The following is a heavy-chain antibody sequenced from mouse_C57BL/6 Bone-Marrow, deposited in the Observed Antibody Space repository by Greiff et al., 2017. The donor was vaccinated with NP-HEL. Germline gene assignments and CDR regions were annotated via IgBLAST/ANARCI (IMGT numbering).Heavy chain of an antibody. V-gene: IGHV5-4*01. D-gene: IGHD1-1*01. CDR1: GFTFSSYA. Sequence: EVQVVESGGGLVKPGGSLKLSCAASGFTFSSYAMSWVRQTPEKRLEWVATISDGGSYTYYPDNVKGRFTISRDNAKNNLYLQMSHLKSEDTAMYYCARGYYYGNAMDYWGQGTSVTVSS. J-gene: IGHJ4*01. CDR2: ISDGGSYT. CDR3: ARGYYYGNAMDY.